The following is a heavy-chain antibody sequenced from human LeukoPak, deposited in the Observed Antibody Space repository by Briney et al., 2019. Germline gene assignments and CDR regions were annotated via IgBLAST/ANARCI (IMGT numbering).Heavy chain of an antibody. V-gene: IGHV3-53*01. CDR2: IYSDNT. Sequence: GGCLRLSCAASGFTFSDYYMSWIRQAPGKGLEWVSFIYSDNTHCSDSVKGRFTISRDNSKNTLYLQMNSLRAEDTAVYYCARRAGAYSHPYDYWGQGTLVTVSS. J-gene: IGHJ4*02. CDR3: ARRAGAYSHPYDY. D-gene: IGHD4/OR15-4a*01. CDR1: GFTFSDYY.